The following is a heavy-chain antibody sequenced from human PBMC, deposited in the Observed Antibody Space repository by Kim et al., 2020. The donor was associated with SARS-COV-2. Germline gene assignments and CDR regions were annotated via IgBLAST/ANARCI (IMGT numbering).Heavy chain of an antibody. D-gene: IGHD1-26*01. V-gene: IGHV4-59*13. CDR2: IYYSGST. Sequence: SETLSLTCTVSGGSISSYYWSWIRQPPGKGLEWIGYIYYSGSTNYNPSLKSRVTISVDTSKNQFSLKLSSVTAADTAVYYCARGASGSYWSGYYYYGMDVWGQGTTVTVSS. J-gene: IGHJ6*02. CDR3: ARGASGSYWSGYYYYGMDV. CDR1: GGSISSYY.